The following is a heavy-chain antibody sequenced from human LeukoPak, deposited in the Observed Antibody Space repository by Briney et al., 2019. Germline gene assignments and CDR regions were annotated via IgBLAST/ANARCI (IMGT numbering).Heavy chain of an antibody. V-gene: IGHV4-39*01. CDR1: GGSVSSSSCF. Sequence: SETLSLTCTVSGGSVSSSSCFWGWIRQPPGKGLEWIGTVYYSGRTYYNPSLKSRVTISVDTSKNQFSLKVSSVTAADTAVYYCARQPPTLWYFDYWGPGILVTVS. CDR3: ARQPPTLWYFDY. D-gene: IGHD2-21*01. J-gene: IGHJ4*02. CDR2: VYYSGRT.